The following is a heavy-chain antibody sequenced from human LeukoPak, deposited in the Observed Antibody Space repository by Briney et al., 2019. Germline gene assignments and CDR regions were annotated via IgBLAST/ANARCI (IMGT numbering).Heavy chain of an antibody. D-gene: IGHD3-9*01. V-gene: IGHV3-30*18. J-gene: IGHJ4*02. Sequence: GGSLRLSCAASGFTFSTFGMNWVRQAAGKGLEWVALVSPDGSHVDYADSVKGRFTISRDNSKNMMNLQMNSLTSDDTAFYFCAKADTFENYFDSWGQGTLVTVSS. CDR2: VSPDGSHV. CDR1: GFTFSTFG. CDR3: AKADTFENYFDS.